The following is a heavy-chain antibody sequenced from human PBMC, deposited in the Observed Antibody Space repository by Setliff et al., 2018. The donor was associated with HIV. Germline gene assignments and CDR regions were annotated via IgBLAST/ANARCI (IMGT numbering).Heavy chain of an antibody. V-gene: IGHV3-49*04. D-gene: IGHD6-13*01. Sequence: GGSLRLSCTASGFSFGDHALNWVRQAPGKGLEWIGFIRSTPYGGTTEYAASVKGRFTISRDDSKNSLYLQMNSLKTEDTAMYYCAREDRIAPATRNYYYFGMDVWDQGTTVTVSS. CDR3: AREDRIAPATRNYYYFGMDV. CDR1: GFSFGDHA. J-gene: IGHJ6*02. CDR2: IRSTPYGGTT.